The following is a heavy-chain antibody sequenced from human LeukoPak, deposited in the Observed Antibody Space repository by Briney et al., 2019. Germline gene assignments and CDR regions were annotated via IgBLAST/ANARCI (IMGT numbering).Heavy chain of an antibody. CDR2: ISSSSSYI. D-gene: IGHD4-23*01. V-gene: IGHV3-21*01. J-gene: IGHJ4*02. Sequence: GGSLRLSCAASGFTFSSYSMNWVRQAPGKGLEWVSSISSSSSYIYCADSVKGRFTISRDNAKNSLYLQMNSLRAEDTAVYYCARDSATTVVTPEYPYWGQGTLVTVSS. CDR1: GFTFSSYS. CDR3: ARDSATTVVTPEYPY.